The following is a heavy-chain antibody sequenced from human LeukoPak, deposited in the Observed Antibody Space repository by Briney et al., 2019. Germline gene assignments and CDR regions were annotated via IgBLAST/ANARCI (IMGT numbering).Heavy chain of an antibody. CDR3: TSDTVDTAVGIDY. Sequence: GGSLRLSCAASGFTFSSYSMNWVRQTPGKGLEWVSYIGTSSSIIYYADSVKGRFTISRDNAKNTLYLQMNSLRAEDTAVYYCTSDTVDTAVGIDYWGQGTLVTVSS. V-gene: IGHV3-48*04. D-gene: IGHD5-18*01. CDR2: IGTSSSII. J-gene: IGHJ4*02. CDR1: GFTFSSYS.